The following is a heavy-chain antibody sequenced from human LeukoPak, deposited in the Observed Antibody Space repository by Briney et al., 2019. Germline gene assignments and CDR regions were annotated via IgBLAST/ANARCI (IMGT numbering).Heavy chain of an antibody. Sequence: SVKVSCKASGGTFSSYAVSWVRQAPGQGLEWMGGIIPILGTANYAQKFQGRVTITADESTSTAYMELSSLRSEDTAVYYCASSARYYDFWSGRRAFYYYYYMDVWGKGTTVTVSS. V-gene: IGHV1-69*13. D-gene: IGHD3-3*01. CDR2: IIPILGTA. J-gene: IGHJ6*03. CDR1: GGTFSSYA. CDR3: ASSARYYDFWSGRRAFYYYYYMDV.